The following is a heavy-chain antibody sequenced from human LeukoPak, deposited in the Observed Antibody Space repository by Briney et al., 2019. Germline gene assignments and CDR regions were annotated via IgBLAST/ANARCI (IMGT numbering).Heavy chain of an antibody. CDR2: IYYSGST. CDR3: ARDLYSSPRYYYYYGMDV. V-gene: IGHV4-59*01. Sequence: KPSETLSLTCTVSGGSISSYYWSWIRQPPGKGLEWIGYIYYSGSTNYNPSLKSRVTISVDTSKNQFSLKLSSVTAADTAVYYCARDLYSSPRYYYYYGMDVWGQGTTVTVSS. D-gene: IGHD6-13*01. J-gene: IGHJ6*02. CDR1: GGSISSYY.